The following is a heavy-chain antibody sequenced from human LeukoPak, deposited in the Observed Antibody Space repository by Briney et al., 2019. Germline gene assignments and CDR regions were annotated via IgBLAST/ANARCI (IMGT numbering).Heavy chain of an antibody. CDR2: IKEDGSEK. J-gene: IGHJ4*02. V-gene: IGHV3-7*01. Sequence: GGSLRLSCAASAFIFTNYWMSWARQAPGKGLEWVANIKEDGSEKYYVDSVKGRFTISRDNAKNSLYLQMNSLRAEDTAVYYCVRDNCTGTSCHHFDYWGQGTLVTVSS. CDR3: VRDNCTGTSCHHFDY. D-gene: IGHD2-2*01. CDR1: AFIFTNYW.